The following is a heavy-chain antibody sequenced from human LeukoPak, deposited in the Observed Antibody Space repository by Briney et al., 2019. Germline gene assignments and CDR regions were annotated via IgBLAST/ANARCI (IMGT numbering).Heavy chain of an antibody. CDR2: ISYDGSNK. D-gene: IGHD4-17*01. Sequence: PGGSLRLSCAASGFTFSSYAMHWVRQAPGKGLEWVAVISYDGSNKYYADSVKGRFTISRDNSKNTLYLQMNSLRAEDTAVYYCARDLTVTAFLWYYYMDVWGKGTTVTVSS. CDR1: GFTFSSYA. CDR3: ARDLTVTAFLWYYYMDV. J-gene: IGHJ6*03. V-gene: IGHV3-30*04.